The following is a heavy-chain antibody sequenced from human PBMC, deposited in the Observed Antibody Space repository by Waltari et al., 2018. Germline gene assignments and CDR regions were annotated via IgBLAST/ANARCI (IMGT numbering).Heavy chain of an antibody. Sequence: QVQLVQSGAEVKKPGSSVKVSCKASGGTFSSYAISWVRQAPGQGLEWMGGIIPIFGQANYAQKFQGRVTITADESTSTAYMELSSLRSEDTAVYYCASARNMVRGVIITSWYFDLWGRGTLVTVSS. CDR3: ASARNMVRGVIITSWYFDL. V-gene: IGHV1-69*01. J-gene: IGHJ2*01. D-gene: IGHD3-10*01. CDR2: IIPIFGQA. CDR1: GGTFSSYA.